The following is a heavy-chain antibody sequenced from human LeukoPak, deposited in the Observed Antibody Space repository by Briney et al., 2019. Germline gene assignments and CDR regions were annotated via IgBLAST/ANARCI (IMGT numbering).Heavy chain of an antibody. Sequence: SVKVSCKDSGGTFSGYAISGVRPAPGQGREWRGGIIPIFGTANYAQTFQGRVMITTDESTSTAYMELRSLRSEDTAVYYCARETLNGIVGATYSKECYFDYWGQGALVTVSS. D-gene: IGHD1-26*01. V-gene: IGHV1-69*05. CDR2: IIPIFGTA. CDR1: GGTFSGYA. CDR3: ARETLNGIVGATYSKECYFDY. J-gene: IGHJ4*02.